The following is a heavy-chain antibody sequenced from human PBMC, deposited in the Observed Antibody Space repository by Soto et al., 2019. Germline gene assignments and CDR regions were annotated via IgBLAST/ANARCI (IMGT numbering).Heavy chain of an antibody. CDR3: AGGYSGYPNHPGHY. V-gene: IGHV1-69*02. CDR2: IIPILGIA. CDR1: GGTFSSYT. J-gene: IGHJ4*02. Sequence: SVKVSCKASGGTFSSYTISWVRQAPGQGLEWMGRIIPILGIANYAQKFQGRITITADKSTSTAYMELSSLRSEDTAVYYCAGGYSGYPNHPGHYWGQGTLVTVSS. D-gene: IGHD5-12*01.